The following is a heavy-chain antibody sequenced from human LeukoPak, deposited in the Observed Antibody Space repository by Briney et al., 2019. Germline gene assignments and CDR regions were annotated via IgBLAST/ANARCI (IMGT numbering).Heavy chain of an antibody. V-gene: IGHV3-30*03. CDR3: ARDFRGKAFDY. J-gene: IGHJ4*02. CDR1: GFTFSSYG. CDR2: ISYDGSNK. Sequence: GGSLRLSCAASGFTFSSYGMHWVRQAPGKGLEWVAVISYDGSNKYYADSVEGRFTISRDNSKNTLDLQMNSLRAEDTAVYYCARDFRGKAFDYWGQGTLVTVSS. D-gene: IGHD4-23*01.